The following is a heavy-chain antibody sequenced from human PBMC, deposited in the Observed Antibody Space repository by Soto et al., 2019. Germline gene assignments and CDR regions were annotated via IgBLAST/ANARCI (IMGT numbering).Heavy chain of an antibody. Sequence: GGSLRLSCAASGFTFSSYGMHWVRQAPGKGLEWVAVIWYDGSNKYYADSVKGRFTISRDNSKNTLYLQMNSLRAEDTAVYYCARDRNPVGGLLDYWGQGTLVTVSS. D-gene: IGHD2-15*01. J-gene: IGHJ4*02. V-gene: IGHV3-33*01. CDR2: IWYDGSNK. CDR3: ARDRNPVGGLLDY. CDR1: GFTFSSYG.